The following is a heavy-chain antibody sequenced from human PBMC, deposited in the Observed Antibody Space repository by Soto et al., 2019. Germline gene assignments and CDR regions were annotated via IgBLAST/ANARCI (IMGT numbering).Heavy chain of an antibody. CDR3: ARKAGYSSSLDYYYYGMDF. J-gene: IGHJ6*02. Sequence: SVKVSCKASGGTFSSYAISWVRQAPGQGLEWMGGIIPIFGTANYAQKFQGRVTITADEPTSTAYMELSSLRSEDTAVYYCARKAGYSSSLDYYYYGMDFWGQGTTVTGSS. V-gene: IGHV1-69*13. CDR1: GGTFSSYA. CDR2: IIPIFGTA. D-gene: IGHD6-13*01.